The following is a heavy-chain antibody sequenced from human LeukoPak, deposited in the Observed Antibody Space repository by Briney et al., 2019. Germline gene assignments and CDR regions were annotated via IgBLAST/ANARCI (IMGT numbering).Heavy chain of an antibody. D-gene: IGHD5-18*01. CDR1: GFTFSSYG. J-gene: IGHJ4*02. Sequence: GGSLRLSCAASGFTFSSYGVHWVRQAPGKGLEWVAVISYDGSSKYYADSVKGRFTISRDNSKNTLYLQMNSLRAEDTAVYYCAKGDVDTAMVRGYWGQGTLVTVSS. V-gene: IGHV3-30*18. CDR2: ISYDGSSK. CDR3: AKGDVDTAMVRGY.